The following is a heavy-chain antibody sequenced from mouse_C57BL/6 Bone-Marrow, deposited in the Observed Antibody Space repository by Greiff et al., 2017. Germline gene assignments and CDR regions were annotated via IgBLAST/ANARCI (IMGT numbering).Heavy chain of an antibody. J-gene: IGHJ3*01. V-gene: IGHV1-39*01. D-gene: IGHD2-4*01. CDR1: GYFFTDYN. CDR2: INPNYGPT. Sequence: EVQLQQSGPELVKPGASVKISCKASGYFFTDYNLNWVKQSHGKSLEWIGVINPNYGPTSYNQKLKGKATLTVDQSSSTAYMQLNSLTSEDSAVDYCAREGDLYDYDRRFAYWGQGTLVTVSA. CDR3: AREGDLYDYDRRFAY.